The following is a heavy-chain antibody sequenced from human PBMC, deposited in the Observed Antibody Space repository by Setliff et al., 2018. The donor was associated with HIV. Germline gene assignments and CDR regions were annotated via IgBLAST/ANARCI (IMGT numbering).Heavy chain of an antibody. CDR3: ATDPGYSSTWYSESFQH. Sequence: ASVKVSCKASGHTFSNSDIHWVRRATGQGLEWMGWMNPNSGVTGYALKFHDRVTMTGDTSISTAYLELRSLTSEDTAVYYCATDPGYSSTWYSESFQHWGQGTVVTVSS. CDR2: MNPNSGVT. V-gene: IGHV1-8*02. CDR1: GHTFSNSD. D-gene: IGHD6-13*01. J-gene: IGHJ1*01.